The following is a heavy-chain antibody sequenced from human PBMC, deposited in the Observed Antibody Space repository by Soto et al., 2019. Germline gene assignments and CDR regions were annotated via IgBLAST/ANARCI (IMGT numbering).Heavy chain of an antibody. V-gene: IGHV1-69*06. CDR3: ATSGPVSYRCGRYFHCLFS. Sequence: VPSVKVTCKASGGSFSSYAISWVRQAPGQGLEWMGGIIPIFGTANYAQKFQGRVTITADKSTSTAYMEPSSLRSEDTAVYYCATSGPVSYRCGRYFHCLFSWG. J-gene: IGHJ5*01. CDR2: IIPIFGTA. D-gene: IGHD6-19*01. CDR1: GGSFSSYA.